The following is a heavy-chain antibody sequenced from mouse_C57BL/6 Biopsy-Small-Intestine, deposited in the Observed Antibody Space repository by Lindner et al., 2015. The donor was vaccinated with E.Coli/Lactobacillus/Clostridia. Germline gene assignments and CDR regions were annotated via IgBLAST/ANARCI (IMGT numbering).Heavy chain of an antibody. Sequence: VQLQESGPELVKPGAFSEDILQGFWLLIHWLLHAWVKQSHGNVLDWIGFIYPYNGISSYNHKFKGKATLTVDKSSSTAYMELRSLTSEDSAVYYCARSEGSSGFFDYWGQGTTLTVSS. V-gene: IGHV1-31*01. J-gene: IGHJ2*01. CDR3: ARSEGSSGFFDY. CDR2: IYPYNGIS. CDR1: LLIHWLL. D-gene: IGHD3-2*02.